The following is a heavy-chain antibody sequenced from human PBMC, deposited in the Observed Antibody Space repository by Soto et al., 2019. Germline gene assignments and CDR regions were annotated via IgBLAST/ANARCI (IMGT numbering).Heavy chain of an antibody. CDR2: IKSKTDGGTT. D-gene: IGHD1-26*01. CDR1: GFTFSNAW. V-gene: IGHV3-15*01. J-gene: IGHJ4*02. Sequence: PGGSLRLSCAASGFTFSNAWMSWVRQAPGKGLEWVGRIKSKTDGGTTDYAAPVKGRFTISRDDSKNTLYLQMNSLKTEDTAVYYCTTDFSGVGATLFDYWSQGTLVTVSS. CDR3: TTDFSGVGATLFDY.